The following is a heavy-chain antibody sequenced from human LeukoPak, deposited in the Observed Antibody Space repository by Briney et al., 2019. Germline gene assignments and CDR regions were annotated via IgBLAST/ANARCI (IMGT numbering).Heavy chain of an antibody. CDR2: ISYDGSNK. Sequence: GGSLRLSCAASGFTFSSSAMSWIRQAPGKGLEWVAVISYDGSNKYYADSVKGRFTISRDNSKNALYLQMNSLRAEDTAVYYCARDPELTGFDYWGQGTLVTVSS. J-gene: IGHJ4*02. CDR1: GFTFSSSA. V-gene: IGHV3-30*04. D-gene: IGHD1-26*01. CDR3: ARDPELTGFDY.